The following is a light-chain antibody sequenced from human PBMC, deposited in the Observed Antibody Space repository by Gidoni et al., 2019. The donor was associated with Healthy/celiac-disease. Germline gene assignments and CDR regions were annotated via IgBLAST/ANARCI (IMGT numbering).Light chain of an antibody. J-gene: IGKJ1*01. CDR3: QQYYSFPPT. Sequence: VIWMTQSPSLLSASSGDRVITSCRMSPGISSYLAWYQQKPGKAPELLIYAASTLQSGVPSRFSGSGSGTDFTLTISCLQSEDFATYYCQQYYSFPPTFGQXTKVEIK. CDR2: AAS. V-gene: IGKV1D-8*04. CDR1: PGISSY.